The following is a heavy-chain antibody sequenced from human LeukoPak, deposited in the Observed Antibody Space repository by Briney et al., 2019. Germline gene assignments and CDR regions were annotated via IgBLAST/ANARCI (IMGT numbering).Heavy chain of an antibody. D-gene: IGHD3-10*01. J-gene: IGHJ4*02. CDR1: GYNFTSYW. V-gene: IGHV5-51*01. Sequence: GESLKISCKGSGYNFTSYWIGWVRQMPGKGPEWMGIMYPGDSDTRYSPSFQGQVTIPADKSITTAYVQWSSLKASDTAMYYCARAYYGSSGFDYWGQGTLVTVSS. CDR3: ARAYYGSSGFDY. CDR2: MYPGDSDT.